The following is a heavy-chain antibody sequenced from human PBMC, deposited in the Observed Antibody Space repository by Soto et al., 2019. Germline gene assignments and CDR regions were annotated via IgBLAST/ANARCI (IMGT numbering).Heavy chain of an antibody. V-gene: IGHV3-64*01. J-gene: IGHJ6*02. CDR2: ISSNGGTT. CDR1: GFTFSSYA. Sequence: EVQLVESGEGLVQPGGSLRLSCAASGFTFSSYAIHWVRQAPGKGLEYVSAISSNGGTTYYANSVKGRFTISRDNSKNTLYLQMGSLRAEDMAVYYCARGFYDILTGFRDYYYGMDVWGQGTTVTVSS. CDR3: ARGFYDILTGFRDYYYGMDV. D-gene: IGHD3-9*01.